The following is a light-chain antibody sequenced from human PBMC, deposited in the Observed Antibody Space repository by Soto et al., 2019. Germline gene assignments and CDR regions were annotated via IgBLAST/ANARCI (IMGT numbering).Light chain of an antibody. J-gene: IGKJ1*01. V-gene: IGKV3-20*01. CDR3: QQYISSPWT. CDR1: QSVGSSY. Sequence: EVVLTQSPGTLSLSPGERATLSCGASQSVGSSYLAWYQQKPGQAPRLLIYGASTRAPGIPDRFSGSGSGTEYTLTISRLEPEDFAVYYCQQYISSPWTFGQGTKV. CDR2: GAS.